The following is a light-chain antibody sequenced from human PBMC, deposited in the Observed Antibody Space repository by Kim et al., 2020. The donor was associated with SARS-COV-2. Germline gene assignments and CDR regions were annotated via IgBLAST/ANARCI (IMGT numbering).Light chain of an antibody. CDR1: SLRNYY. Sequence: SSELTQDPAVSVALGQTVRITCQGDSLRNYYASWYQQKPGQAPILVIYGKNNRPSGIPDRFSGSSSGNTATLTVTGAQAVDEADYYCNSRDNSGDHVLFGGATLLTFL. J-gene: IGLJ2*01. CDR3: NSRDNSGDHVL. CDR2: GKN. V-gene: IGLV3-19*01.